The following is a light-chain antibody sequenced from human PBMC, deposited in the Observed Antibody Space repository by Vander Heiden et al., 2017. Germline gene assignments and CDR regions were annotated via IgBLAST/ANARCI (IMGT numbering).Light chain of an antibody. CDR2: AAS. V-gene: IGKV1-27*01. J-gene: IGKJ3*01. CDR1: QGISNY. Sequence: IQMTQSPSSLSASVGDRVTITCRASQGISNYLAWYQQKPGKVPKLLIYAASTLQSGVPSRFSGSGSGTDFTLTISSLRPEDVATYYCQKYNSVPRGVTFGPGTKVDIK. CDR3: QKYNSVPRGVT.